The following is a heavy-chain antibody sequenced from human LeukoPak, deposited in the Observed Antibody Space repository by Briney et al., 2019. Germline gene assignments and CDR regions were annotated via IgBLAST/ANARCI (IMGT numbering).Heavy chain of an antibody. J-gene: IGHJ1*01. CDR3: AKVGDSSGYYYLEYFQH. V-gene: IGHV3-30-3*01. Sequence: GGSLRLSCAASGFTFSSYAMHWVRQAPGKGLEWVAVISYDGSNKYYADSVKGRFTISRDNSKNTLYLQMNSLRAEDTAVYYCAKVGDSSGYYYLEYFQHWGQGTLVTVSS. CDR2: ISYDGSNK. CDR1: GFTFSSYA. D-gene: IGHD3-22*01.